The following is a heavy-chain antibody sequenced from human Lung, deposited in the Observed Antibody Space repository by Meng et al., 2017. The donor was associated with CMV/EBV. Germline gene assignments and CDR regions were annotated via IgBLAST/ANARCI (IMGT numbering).Heavy chain of an antibody. V-gene: IGHV4-38-2*02. CDR1: GYFITTGFH. CDR2: IYHSGTT. D-gene: IGHD5-18*01. J-gene: IGHJ4*02. Sequence: SXTLSLXCTVSGYFITTGFHWGWIRQPPGKGLEWIGSIYHSGTTYYNPSLGSRLTMSVDTSKNHFSLKLSSVTAADTAVYYCARANTAMGPFDSWGQGTLVTVSS. CDR3: ARANTAMGPFDS.